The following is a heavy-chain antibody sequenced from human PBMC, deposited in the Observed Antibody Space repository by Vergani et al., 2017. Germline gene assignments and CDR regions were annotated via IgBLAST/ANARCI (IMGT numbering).Heavy chain of an antibody. J-gene: IGHJ6*04. Sequence: QVQLVESGGGVVQPGRSLRLSCAASGFTFSSYGMHWVRQAPGKGLEWVAVISYDGSNKYYADSVKGRFTISRDNSKNTLYLQMNSLRAEDTAVYYCAKXGITGTALKPYYYGMDVWGKGTTVTVSS. CDR1: GFTFSSYG. V-gene: IGHV3-30*18. CDR3: AKXGITGTALKPYYYGMDV. CDR2: ISYDGSNK. D-gene: IGHD1-20*01.